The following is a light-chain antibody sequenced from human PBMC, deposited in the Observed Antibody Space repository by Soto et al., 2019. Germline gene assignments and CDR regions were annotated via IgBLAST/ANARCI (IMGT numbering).Light chain of an antibody. CDR3: QQYESGWT. CDR2: KAS. Sequence: DIQVTQSPSTLSASVGDRVTITCRVSQSISTWLAWYQQKPGKAPKLLIYKASSSESGVPSRFSGSGSGTEFTLTISSLQPDDCATYYCQQYESGWTFGQGTKVEIK. CDR1: QSISTW. J-gene: IGKJ1*01. V-gene: IGKV1-5*03.